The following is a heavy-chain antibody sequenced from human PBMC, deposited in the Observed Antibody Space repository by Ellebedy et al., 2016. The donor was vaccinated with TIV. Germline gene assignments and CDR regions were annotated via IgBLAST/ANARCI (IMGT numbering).Heavy chain of an antibody. Sequence: PGGSLRLSCAASGFTFSNYAISWVRQAPGKGLEWVSGISSRSVTTYYADSVRGRFTISRDNSEDTVTLQMASLRAEDTAVYYCVKDQNYGGKLEAPESWGQGTLVTVSS. D-gene: IGHD2-21*01. V-gene: IGHV3-23*01. J-gene: IGHJ5*02. CDR3: VKDQNYGGKLEAPES. CDR1: GFTFSNYA. CDR2: ISSRSVTT.